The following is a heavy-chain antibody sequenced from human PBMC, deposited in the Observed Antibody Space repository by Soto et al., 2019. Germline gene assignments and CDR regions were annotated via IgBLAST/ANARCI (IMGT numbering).Heavy chain of an antibody. CDR2: SSSSHTI. CDR1: GFSLSSYS. CDR3: ARTDDAETSGYWSGFDP. Sequence: PGGSLSLSCSASGFSLSSYSMNWVRQAPGKGLEWVSYSSSSHTIYYADSVKGRFTISRDNAKNSLYLQMNSLRDEDTAVYYCARTDDAETSGYWSGFDPPGQGTQVTL. V-gene: IGHV3-48*02. D-gene: IGHD3-22*01. J-gene: IGHJ5*02.